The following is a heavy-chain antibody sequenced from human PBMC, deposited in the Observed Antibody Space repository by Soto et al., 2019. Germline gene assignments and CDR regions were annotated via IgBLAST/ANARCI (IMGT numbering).Heavy chain of an antibody. D-gene: IGHD3-9*01. CDR2: ISAYNGNT. CDR1: GYTFTSYG. Sequence: SVKVSCEASGYTFTSYGISWVRQAPGQGLEWMGWISAYNGNTNYAQKLQGRVTMTTDTSTSTAYMELRSLRSDDTAVYYCARVIDLGRYFDWLRVYYYGMDVWGQGTTVTVSS. J-gene: IGHJ6*02. V-gene: IGHV1-18*04. CDR3: ARVIDLGRYFDWLRVYYYGMDV.